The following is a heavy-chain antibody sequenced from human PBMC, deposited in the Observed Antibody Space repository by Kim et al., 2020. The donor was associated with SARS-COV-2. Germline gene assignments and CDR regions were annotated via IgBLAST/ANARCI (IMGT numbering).Heavy chain of an antibody. CDR3: AKQDCSGGSCYSDYYYYGMDV. CDR2: ISGSGGST. V-gene: IGHV3-23*01. Sequence: GGSLRLSCAASGFTFSSYAMSWVRQAPGKGLEWVSAISGSGGSTYYADSVKGRFTISRDNSKNTLYLQMNSLRAEDTAVYYCAKQDCSGGSCYSDYYYYGMDVWGQGTTVTVSS. CDR1: GFTFSSYA. J-gene: IGHJ6*02. D-gene: IGHD2-15*01.